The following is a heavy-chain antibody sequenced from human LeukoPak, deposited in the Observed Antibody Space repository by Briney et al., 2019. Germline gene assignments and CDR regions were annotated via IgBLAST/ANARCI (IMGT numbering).Heavy chain of an antibody. CDR3: ARVIAARPIRFDP. V-gene: IGHV1-69*05. Sequence: ASVKVSCEASGATFTRYAICLVREAPGQRLEWMGGIIPIFGTANYAQKFQGRVTITTDEYTSTAYMKLSSLRSEDTAVYYCARVIAARPIRFDPWGQGTLVTVSS. CDR2: IIPIFGTA. D-gene: IGHD6-6*01. CDR1: GATFTRYA. J-gene: IGHJ5*02.